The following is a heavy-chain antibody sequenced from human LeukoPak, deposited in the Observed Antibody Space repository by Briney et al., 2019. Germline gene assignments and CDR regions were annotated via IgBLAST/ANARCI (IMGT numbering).Heavy chain of an antibody. CDR2: MYYSGGT. CDR3: GRFSVVGASIDY. Sequence: SETLSLTCSVSGGSISGYYWSWIRQPPGKGLEWIGYMYYSGGTNYNTPPKSRVTISVDTSKNQFSLKLSSVTAADTAVYYCGRFSVVGASIDYWGQGTLVTVSS. J-gene: IGHJ4*02. D-gene: IGHD2-15*01. CDR1: GGSISGYY. V-gene: IGHV4-59*01.